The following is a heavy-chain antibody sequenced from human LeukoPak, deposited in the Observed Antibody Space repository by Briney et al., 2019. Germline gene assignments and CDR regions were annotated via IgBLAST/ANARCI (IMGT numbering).Heavy chain of an antibody. CDR1: GFTFSDHY. J-gene: IGHJ6*04. CDR2: ITNSGRDA. Sequence: GGSLRLPCAASGFTFSDHYMTWIRQAPGKGLEWVSYITNSGRDADYSDSVRGRFATSRDNAKNSLYLQMNSLRPEDTAIYYCGRGHFGLDVWGKGTTVTVSS. V-gene: IGHV3-11*06. CDR3: GRGHFGLDV.